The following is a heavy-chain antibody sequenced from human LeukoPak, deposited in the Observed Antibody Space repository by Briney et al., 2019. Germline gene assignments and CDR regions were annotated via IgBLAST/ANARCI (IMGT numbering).Heavy chain of an antibody. D-gene: IGHD5-24*01. V-gene: IGHV4-59*01. CDR2: IYYTGST. Sequence: SETRSLTCTVANGSISRYYWSWIRQPPGKGLEWIGYIYYTGSTNYNPSLKSRVTISVDTSKNQFSLKLTSVTAADTAVYYCARDRTGDGYNTEWGQGTLVTVSS. CDR3: ARDRTGDGYNTE. CDR1: NGSISRYY. J-gene: IGHJ4*02.